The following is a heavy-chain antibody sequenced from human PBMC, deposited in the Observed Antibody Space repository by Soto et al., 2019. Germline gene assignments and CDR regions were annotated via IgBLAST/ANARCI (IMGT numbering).Heavy chain of an antibody. D-gene: IGHD6-13*01. CDR1: GFTFSSYA. J-gene: IGHJ4*02. V-gene: IGHV3-30-3*01. CDR2: ISYDGSNK. CDR3: ARGPPGRYSSSWYLIVDY. Sequence: PGGSLRLSCAASGFTFSSYAMHWVRQAPGKGLEWVAVISYDGSNKYYADSVKGRFTISRDNSKNTLYLQMNSLRAEDTAVYYCARGPPGRYSSSWYLIVDYWGQGTLVTVSS.